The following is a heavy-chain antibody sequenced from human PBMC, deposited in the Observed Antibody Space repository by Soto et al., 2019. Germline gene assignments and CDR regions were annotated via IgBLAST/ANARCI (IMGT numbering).Heavy chain of an antibody. CDR3: ARDKVIAARPVWYYYYGMDV. CDR2: IIPIFGTA. J-gene: IGHJ6*02. V-gene: IGHV1-69*01. D-gene: IGHD6-6*01. Sequence: QVQLVQSGAEVKKPGSSVQVSCQASGGTFSSYAISWVRQAPGQGLEWMGGIIPIFGTANYAQKFQGRVTITADESTSTAYMELSSLRSEDKAVYYCARDKVIAARPVWYYYYGMDVWGQGTKVTGSS. CDR1: GGTFSSYA.